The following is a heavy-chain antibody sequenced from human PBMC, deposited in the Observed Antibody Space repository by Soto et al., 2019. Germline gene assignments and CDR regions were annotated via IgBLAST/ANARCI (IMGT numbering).Heavy chain of an antibody. CDR3: ATEGGVITTIRISNPFDI. CDR1: GGTFSSYA. J-gene: IGHJ3*02. V-gene: IGHV1-69*13. CDR2: IIPIFGTA. Sequence: ASVKVSCKASGGTFSSYAISWVRQAPGQGLEWMGGIIPIFGTANYAQKFQGRVTITADESTSTAYMELSSLRSEDTAVYYCATEGGVITTIRISNPFDIWGQGTMVTVSS. D-gene: IGHD3-22*01.